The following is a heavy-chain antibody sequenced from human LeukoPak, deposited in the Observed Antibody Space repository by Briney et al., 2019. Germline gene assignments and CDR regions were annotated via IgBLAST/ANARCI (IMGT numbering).Heavy chain of an antibody. Sequence: GSLRLSCAASGFTFSSYGMSWVRQAPGKGLEWIGSIYYSGSTYYNPSLKSRVTISVDTSKNQFSLKLSSVTAADTAVYYCARVSGYDRSYWFDPWGQGTLVTVSS. CDR2: IYYSGST. J-gene: IGHJ5*02. CDR3: ARVSGYDRSYWFDP. CDR1: GFTFSSYG. V-gene: IGHV4-39*07. D-gene: IGHD5-12*01.